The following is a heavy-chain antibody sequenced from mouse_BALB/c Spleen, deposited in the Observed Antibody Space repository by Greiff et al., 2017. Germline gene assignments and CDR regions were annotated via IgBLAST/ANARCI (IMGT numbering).Heavy chain of an antibody. CDR2: IRLKSNNYAT. D-gene: IGHD1-1*01. CDR1: GFTFSNYW. CDR3: TSYYYGSSFDY. J-gene: IGHJ2*01. V-gene: IGHV6-6*02. Sequence: EVMLVESGGGLVQPGGSMKLSCVASGFTFSNYWMNWVRQSPEKGLEWVAEIRLKSNNYATHYAESVKGRFTISRDDSKSSVYLQMNNLRAEDTGIYYCTSYYYGSSFDYWGQGTTLTVSS.